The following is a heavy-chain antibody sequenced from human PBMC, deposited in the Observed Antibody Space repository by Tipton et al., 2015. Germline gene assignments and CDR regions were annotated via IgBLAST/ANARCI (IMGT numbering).Heavy chain of an antibody. Sequence: TLSLTCTVSGGSISSSSYYWSWLRQSAGKGLEWIGSIYYSGSTYYNPSLKSRVTISVDTSKNQFSLKLSSVTAADTAVYYCARSPFKSGNFDYWGQGTLVTVSS. CDR3: ARSPFKSGNFDY. J-gene: IGHJ4*02. D-gene: IGHD2/OR15-2a*01. CDR2: IYYSGST. CDR1: GGSISSSSYY. V-gene: IGHV4-39*01.